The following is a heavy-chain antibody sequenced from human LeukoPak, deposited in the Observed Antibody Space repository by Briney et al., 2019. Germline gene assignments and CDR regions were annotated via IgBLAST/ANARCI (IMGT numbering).Heavy chain of an antibody. D-gene: IGHD3-10*01. V-gene: IGHV4-34*01. CDR3: ARGGLSMVRGVIRGAYFDY. CDR2: INHSGST. Sequence: SETLSLTCAVYGGSFSGYYWSWIRQPPGKGLEWIGEINHSGSTNYNPSLKSRVTISVDTSKNQFSLKLSSVTAADTAVYYCARGGLSMVRGVIRGAYFDYWGQGTLVTVSS. J-gene: IGHJ4*02. CDR1: GGSFSGYY.